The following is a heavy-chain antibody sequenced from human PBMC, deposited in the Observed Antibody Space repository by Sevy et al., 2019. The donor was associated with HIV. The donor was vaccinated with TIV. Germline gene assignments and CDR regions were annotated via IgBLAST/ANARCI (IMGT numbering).Heavy chain of an antibody. CDR1: GFTFSDYY. D-gene: IGHD2-21*01. CDR3: VRDRSASWIAAFDI. Sequence: GGSLRLSCAASGFTFSDYYMTWVRQAPGKGLEWIAYISNSGRTTHNADSVDGRFTISRDNAKNSLYLQMNSLRVEDTAVYYCVRDRSASWIAAFDIWGRGARVTVSS. J-gene: IGHJ3*02. V-gene: IGHV3-11*04. CDR2: ISNSGRTT.